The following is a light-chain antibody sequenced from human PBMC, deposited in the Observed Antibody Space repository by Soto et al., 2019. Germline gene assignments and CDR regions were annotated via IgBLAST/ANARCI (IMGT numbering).Light chain of an antibody. J-gene: IGKJ1*01. CDR1: QNVGSTN. Sequence: EIVLTQSPGTLSLSPGERATLSCRASQNVGSTNLAWYQQKPGQAPRLLIYGASTRATGIPARFSGSGSGTEFTLTISSLQSEDFAVYYCQQYNNWPPAFGQGTKVDIK. V-gene: IGKV3-15*01. CDR3: QQYNNWPPA. CDR2: GAS.